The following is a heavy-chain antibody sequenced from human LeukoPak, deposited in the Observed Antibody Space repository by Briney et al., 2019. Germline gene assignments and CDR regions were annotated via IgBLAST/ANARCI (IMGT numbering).Heavy chain of an antibody. D-gene: IGHD6-13*01. CDR1: GGSISSSSYY. V-gene: IGHV4-39*01. J-gene: IGHJ5*02. CDR2: IYYSGST. Sequence: PSETLSLTCTVSGGSISSSSYYWGWIRQPPGKGLEWIGSIYYSGSTYYNPSLKSRVTISVDTSKNQFSLKLSSVTAADTAVYYCARHIAAAGSIWFDPWGQGTLVTVSP. CDR3: ARHIAAAGSIWFDP.